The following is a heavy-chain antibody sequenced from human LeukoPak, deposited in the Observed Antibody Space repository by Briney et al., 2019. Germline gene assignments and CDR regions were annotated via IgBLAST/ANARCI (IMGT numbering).Heavy chain of an antibody. D-gene: IGHD3-22*01. CDR1: GGTFSSYA. J-gene: IGHJ1*01. V-gene: IGHV1-69*05. Sequence: GSSVKVSCKASGGTFSSYAISWVRQAPGQGLEWMGRIIPIFGTANYAQKFQGRVTITTDESTSTAYMELSSLRSEDTAVYYCARFRVDYYDLGSSPEVREYFQHWGQGTLVTVSS. CDR3: ARFRVDYYDLGSSPEVREYFQH. CDR2: IIPIFGTA.